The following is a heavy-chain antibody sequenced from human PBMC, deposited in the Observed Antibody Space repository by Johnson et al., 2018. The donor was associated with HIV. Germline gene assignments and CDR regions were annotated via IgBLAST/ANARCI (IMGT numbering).Heavy chain of an antibody. CDR2: ISGSGGST. V-gene: IGHV3-11*01. D-gene: IGHD6-19*01. Sequence: QVQLVESGGGLIQPGGSLRISCATSGFTFSDYYMSWIRQPPGKGLEWVSAISGSGGSTYYADSVKGRFTISRDNAKNSLYLQMNSLRAEDTALYYCAKDKQWLPQGAFDIWGQGTMVTVSS. CDR3: AKDKQWLPQGAFDI. J-gene: IGHJ3*02. CDR1: GFTFSDYY.